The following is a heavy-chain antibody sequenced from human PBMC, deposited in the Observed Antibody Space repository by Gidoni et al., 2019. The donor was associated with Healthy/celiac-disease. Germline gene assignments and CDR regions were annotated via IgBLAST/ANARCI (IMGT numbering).Heavy chain of an antibody. CDR3: ASSPPDTSGNFDY. Sequence: VQLVESGGGVVQPGRALRLSWAASGFTFSSYAMHWVRQAPGKGLEWVAVISYDGSNKYYADSVKGRFTISRDNSKNTLYLQMNSLRAEDTAVYYCASSPPDTSGNFDYWGQGTLVTVSS. D-gene: IGHD2-15*01. J-gene: IGHJ4*02. CDR2: ISYDGSNK. V-gene: IGHV3-30*01. CDR1: GFTFSSYA.